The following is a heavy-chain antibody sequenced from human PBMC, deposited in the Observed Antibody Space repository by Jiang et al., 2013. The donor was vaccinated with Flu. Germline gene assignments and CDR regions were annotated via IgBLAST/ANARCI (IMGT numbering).Heavy chain of an antibody. J-gene: IGHJ4*02. CDR2: TYYRSKWYN. CDR3: ARGAGGYSYGYKVGFDH. Sequence: SQTLSLTCAISGDSVSSNSAAWNWIRQSPSRGLEWLGRTYYRSKWYNDYAVSVKSRITINPDTSKNQFSLQLNSVTPEDTAVYFCARGAGGYSYGYKVGFDHWGQGTLVTVSS. CDR1: GDSVSSNSAA. V-gene: IGHV6-1*01. D-gene: IGHD5-18*01.